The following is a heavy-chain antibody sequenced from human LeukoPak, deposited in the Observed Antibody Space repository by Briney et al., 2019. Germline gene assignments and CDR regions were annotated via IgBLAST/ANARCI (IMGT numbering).Heavy chain of an antibody. CDR2: IYYSGST. CDR1: GGSISSYY. V-gene: IGHV4-59*01. CDR3: ARDYYDSSVRYYGMDV. Sequence: SETLSLTCTVSGGSISSYYWSWIRQPPGKGLEWIGYIYYSGSTNYNPSLKSRVTISVDTSKNQFSLKLSSVTAADTAVYYCARDYYDSSVRYYGMDVWGQGTTVTVSS. D-gene: IGHD3-22*01. J-gene: IGHJ6*02.